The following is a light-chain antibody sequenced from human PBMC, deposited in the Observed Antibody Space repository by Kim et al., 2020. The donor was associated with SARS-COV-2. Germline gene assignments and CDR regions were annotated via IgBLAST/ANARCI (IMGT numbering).Light chain of an antibody. CDR2: GAS. V-gene: IGKV3-15*01. CDR1: QSVSSN. Sequence: SPGEKATLSCRASQSVSSNLAWYQQKPGQAPRLLIYGASTRATGIPARFSGSGSGTEFTLTISSLQSEDFAVYYCQQYNNWPPITFGQGTRLEIK. J-gene: IGKJ5*01. CDR3: QQYNNWPPIT.